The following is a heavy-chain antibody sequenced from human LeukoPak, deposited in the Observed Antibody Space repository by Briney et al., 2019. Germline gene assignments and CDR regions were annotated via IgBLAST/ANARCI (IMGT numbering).Heavy chain of an antibody. V-gene: IGHV3-23*01. CDR1: GFTFSSYA. D-gene: IGHD3-10*01. CDR2: ISGSGGST. Sequence: PPGGSLRLSCAASGFTFSSYAMSWVRQAPGKGLEWVSAISGSGGSTYYADSVKGRFTISRDNSKNTLYLQMNSLRAEDTAVYYCAKDRVMVRGVNYYFDYWGQGTLVTVSS. CDR3: AKDRVMVRGVNYYFDY. J-gene: IGHJ4*02.